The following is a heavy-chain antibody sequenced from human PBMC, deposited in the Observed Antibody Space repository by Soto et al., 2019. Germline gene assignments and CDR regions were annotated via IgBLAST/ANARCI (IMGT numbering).Heavy chain of an antibody. CDR2: IIPIFGTA. Sequence: QVQLVQSGAEVKKPGSSVKVSCKASGGTFSSYAISWVRQAPGQGLEWMGGIIPIFGTANYAQKFQGRVTITADESTSTAYMELSSLRSEDTAVYYCARDWAPGGGLRLGEPKGEEVDAFDIWGQGTMVTVSS. J-gene: IGHJ3*02. D-gene: IGHD3-16*01. CDR1: GGTFSSYA. V-gene: IGHV1-69*12. CDR3: ARDWAPGGGLRLGEPKGEEVDAFDI.